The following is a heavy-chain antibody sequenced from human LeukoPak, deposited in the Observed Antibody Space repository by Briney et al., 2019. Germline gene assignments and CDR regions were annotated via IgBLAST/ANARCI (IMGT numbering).Heavy chain of an antibody. CDR2: MSSSGNTI. CDR1: GFTFSDYY. Sequence: GGSLRLSCAASGFTFSDYYMSWIRQAPGKGLEWVSYMSSSGNTIYYAASVKGRFTISRDNAKNSLYLQMNSLRVEDSAVYYCAKDGEYCSGGSCYPYYYYMDVWGKGTTVTISS. CDR3: AKDGEYCSGGSCYPYYYYMDV. V-gene: IGHV3-11*04. J-gene: IGHJ6*03. D-gene: IGHD2-15*01.